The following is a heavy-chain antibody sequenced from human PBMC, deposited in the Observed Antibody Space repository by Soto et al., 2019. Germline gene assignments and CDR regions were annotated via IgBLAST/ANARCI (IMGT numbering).Heavy chain of an antibody. D-gene: IGHD3-10*01. V-gene: IGHV4-61*01. CDR2: IYYSGSA. CDR3: ARGVGFGYYYYHMDL. CDR1: GDSVPGVCAY. J-gene: IGHJ6*02. Sequence: PADTLSVTCTVPGDSVPGVCAYWSWIRQPPVKGLEWIGYIYYSGSADYNPSLGSRVTISIDTSKNQFSLKLTSVTAADTAVYYCARGVGFGYYYYHMDLWGQGTTVT.